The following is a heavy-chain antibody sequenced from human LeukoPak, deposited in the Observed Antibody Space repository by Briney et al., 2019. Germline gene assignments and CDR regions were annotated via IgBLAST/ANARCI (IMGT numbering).Heavy chain of an antibody. CDR1: GYSFTSYW. CDR2: IYPGDSDT. CDR3: ARATGHPTSKTNKKYYYYYYMDV. D-gene: IGHD4-17*01. V-gene: IGHV5-51*01. J-gene: IGHJ6*03. Sequence: GESLKISCKGSGYSFTSYWIGWARQMPGKGLEWMGIIYPGDSDTRYSPSFQGQVTISADKSISTAYLQWSSLKASDTAMYYCARATGHPTSKTNKKYYYYYYMDVWGKGTTVTVSS.